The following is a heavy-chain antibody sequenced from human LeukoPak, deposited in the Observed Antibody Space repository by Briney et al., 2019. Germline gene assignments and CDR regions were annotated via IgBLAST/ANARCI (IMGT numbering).Heavy chain of an antibody. V-gene: IGHV3-30-3*01. CDR3: ARDRGYSGYDWGDYFDY. D-gene: IGHD5-12*01. CDR2: ISYDGSNK. Sequence: GGSLRLSCAASGFTFSSYAMHWVRQAPGKGLEWGAVISYDGSNKYYADSVKGRFTISRDNSKNTLYLQMNSLRAEDTAVYYCARDRGYSGYDWGDYFDYWGQGTLVTVSS. CDR1: GFTFSSYA. J-gene: IGHJ4*02.